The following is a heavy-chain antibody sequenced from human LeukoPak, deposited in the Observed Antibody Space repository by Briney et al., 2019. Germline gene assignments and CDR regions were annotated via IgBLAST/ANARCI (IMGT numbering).Heavy chain of an antibody. Sequence: ASVKVSCKASGYTSTTYYMHWVRQAPGQGLINPSGGSTSYPQKFQGRVTMTRDTSTSTIYMELSSLRSEDTAVYYCARDGRYCGSTSCRLNWFDPWGQGTLVTVSS. D-gene: IGHD2-2*01. V-gene: IGHV1-46*01. CDR1: GYTSTTYY. CDR3: ARDGRYCGSTSCRLNWFDP. J-gene: IGHJ5*02. CDR2: INPSGGST.